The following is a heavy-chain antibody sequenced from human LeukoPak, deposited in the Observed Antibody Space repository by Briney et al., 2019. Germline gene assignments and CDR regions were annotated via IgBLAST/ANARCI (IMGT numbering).Heavy chain of an antibody. V-gene: IGHV3-7*04. Sequence: GGSLRLSCAASGFTFSSYWMSWVRQAAGKGLEWVANIKQDGSEKYYVDSAKGRFTISRDNAKNSLYLQMNSLRAEDTAVYYCARGTIAAAGYYYFDYWGQGTQVTVSS. CDR3: ARGTIAAAGYYYFDY. CDR1: GFTFSSYW. D-gene: IGHD6-13*01. J-gene: IGHJ4*02. CDR2: IKQDGSEK.